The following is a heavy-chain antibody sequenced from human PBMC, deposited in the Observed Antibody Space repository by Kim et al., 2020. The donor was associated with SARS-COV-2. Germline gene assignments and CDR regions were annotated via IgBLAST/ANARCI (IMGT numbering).Heavy chain of an antibody. Sequence: ASVKVSCKASGYTFTGYYMHWVRQAPGQGLEWMGRINPNSGGTNYAQKFQGRVTMTRDTSISTAYMELSRLRSDDTAVYYCARGSGWYYYYYGMDVWGQGTTVTVSS. CDR3: ARGSGWYYYYYGMDV. J-gene: IGHJ6*02. D-gene: IGHD6-19*01. V-gene: IGHV1-2*06. CDR1: GYTFTGYY. CDR2: INPNSGGT.